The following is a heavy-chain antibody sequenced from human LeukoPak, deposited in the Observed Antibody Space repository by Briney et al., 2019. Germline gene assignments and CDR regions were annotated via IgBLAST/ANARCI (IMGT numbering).Heavy chain of an antibody. J-gene: IGHJ4*02. CDR3: ARHGHLGGSSYFDY. V-gene: IGHV4-59*08. CDR2: IYYSGST. D-gene: IGHD1-26*01. CDR1: GGSISSYF. Sequence: SETLSLTCTVSGGSISSYFWSWIRQPPGKGLEWIGYIYYSGSTNYNPSLKSRLTISVDTSKNQFSLKLSSATAADTAVYYCARHGHLGGSSYFDYWGQGTLVTVSS.